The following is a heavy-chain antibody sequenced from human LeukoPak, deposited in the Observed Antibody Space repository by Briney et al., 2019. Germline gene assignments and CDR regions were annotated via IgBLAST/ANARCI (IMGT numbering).Heavy chain of an antibody. D-gene: IGHD5-24*01. CDR2: INPNSGGT. CDR3: ARGGVNGYNPFDY. V-gene: IGHV1-2*02. CDR1: GYTCADYY. Sequence: ASVKVSCKASGYTCADYYMHWVRQAPGQGLEWMGWINPNSGGTNYAQRFQGRVTMTRDMSISTTYMELSSLRSDDTAVYYCARGGVNGYNPFDYWGQGTLVTVSS. J-gene: IGHJ4*02.